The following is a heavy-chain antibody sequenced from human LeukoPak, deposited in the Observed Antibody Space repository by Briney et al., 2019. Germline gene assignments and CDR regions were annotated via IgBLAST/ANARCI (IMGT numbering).Heavy chain of an antibody. CDR3: ARHPNRGYYPDY. CDR1: GGSISSYY. J-gene: IGHJ4*02. CDR2: IYTSGST. V-gene: IGHV4-4*07. Sequence: SETLSLTCTVSGGSISSYYWSWIRQPAGKGLEWIGRIYTSGSTNYNPSLKGRVTMSVDTSKNQFSLKLSSVTAADTAVHYCARHPNRGYYPDYWGQGTLVTVSS. D-gene: IGHD3-22*01.